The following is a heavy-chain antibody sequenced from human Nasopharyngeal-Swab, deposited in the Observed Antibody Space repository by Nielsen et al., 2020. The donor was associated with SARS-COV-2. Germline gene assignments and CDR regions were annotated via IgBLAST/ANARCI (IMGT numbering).Heavy chain of an antibody. V-gene: IGHV3-23*01. CDR2: ISGSDYST. J-gene: IGHJ6*02. D-gene: IGHD5-12*01. CDR1: GLTFNTCA. Sequence: GGSLRLSCAASGLTFNTCAISWVRHAPGKGLAWVSVISGSDYSTKYADSVKGRFTISRDNSKNTVNLQMNSLRAEDTAIYYCAKDRDSGDDSDDYYHYYGMDVWGQGTTVTVSS. CDR3: AKDRDSGDDSDDYYHYYGMDV.